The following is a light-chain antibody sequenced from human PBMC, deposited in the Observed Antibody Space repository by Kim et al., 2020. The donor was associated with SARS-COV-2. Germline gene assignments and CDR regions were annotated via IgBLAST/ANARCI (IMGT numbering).Light chain of an antibody. CDR3: QQYYSSPIT. CDR2: KPS. V-gene: IGKV1-5*03. CDR1: HSVSSW. Sequence: DIQMTQSPSTLSASVGDRVTITCRASHSVSSWLAWYQHKPGKAPKLLMYKPSDLEYGVPSRFSGSGSGTEFTLTISSLQPDDFATYFCQQYYSSPITFGGGTKLEIK. J-gene: IGKJ4*01.